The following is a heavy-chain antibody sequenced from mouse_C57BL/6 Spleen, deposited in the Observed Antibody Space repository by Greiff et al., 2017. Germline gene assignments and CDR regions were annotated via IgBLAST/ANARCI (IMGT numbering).Heavy chain of an antibody. CDR2: IRNKANGYTT. D-gene: IGHD1-1*01. Sequence: EVKLVESGGGLVQPGGSLSLSCAASGFTFTDYYMSWVRQPPGKALEWLGFIRNKANGYTTEYSASVKGRFTISRDNSPSILYLQMNALRAEDSATYYCARYYYGNYAMDYWGQGASGTVSS. V-gene: IGHV7-3*01. CDR3: ARYYYGNYAMDY. CDR1: GFTFTDYY. J-gene: IGHJ4*01.